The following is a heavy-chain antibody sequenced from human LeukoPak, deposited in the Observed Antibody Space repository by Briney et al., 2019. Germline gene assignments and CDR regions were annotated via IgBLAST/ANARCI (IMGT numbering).Heavy chain of an antibody. CDR1: GFTFSSYA. J-gene: IGHJ4*02. V-gene: IGHV3-23*01. D-gene: IGHD3-10*01. CDR3: AKGATLIRGVIPFVDY. CDR2: ISGSGGST. Sequence: GGSLRLSCAASGFTFSSYAMSWVRQAPGKGLEWVSAISGSGGSTYYADSVKGRFTISRDNSKNTLYLQMNSLRAEDTAVYYCAKGATLIRGVIPFVDYWGQGTLATVSS.